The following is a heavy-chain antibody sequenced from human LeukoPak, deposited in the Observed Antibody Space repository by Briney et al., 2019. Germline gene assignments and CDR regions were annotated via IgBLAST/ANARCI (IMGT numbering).Heavy chain of an antibody. D-gene: IGHD5-12*01. Sequence: PGGSLRLSCAASGFTFSSYSMNWVRQAPGKGLEWVSSISSSSSYIYYADSVKGRFTISRDNAKNSLYLQMNSLRAEDTAVYYCARDLRGYSGYDYPGYYFDYWGQGTLVTVSS. CDR3: ARDLRGYSGYDYPGYYFDY. V-gene: IGHV3-21*01. CDR2: ISSSSSYI. J-gene: IGHJ4*02. CDR1: GFTFSSYS.